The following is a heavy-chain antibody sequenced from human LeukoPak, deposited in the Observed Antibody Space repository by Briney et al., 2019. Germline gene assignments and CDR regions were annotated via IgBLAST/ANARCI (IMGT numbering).Heavy chain of an antibody. Sequence: GASVKVSCKASGYAFTSYYMHWVRQAPGQGLEWMGIINPSGGSTSYAQKFQGRVTMTRDMSTSTVCMELSSLRSEDTAVYYCVAGVQTGGWFDPWGQGTLVTVSS. CDR1: GYAFTSYY. D-gene: IGHD1-14*01. V-gene: IGHV1-46*01. J-gene: IGHJ5*02. CDR3: VAGVQTGGWFDP. CDR2: INPSGGST.